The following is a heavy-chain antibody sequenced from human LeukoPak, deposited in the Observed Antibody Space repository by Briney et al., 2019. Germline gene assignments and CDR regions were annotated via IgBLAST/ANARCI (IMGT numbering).Heavy chain of an antibody. J-gene: IGHJ4*02. CDR3: AKDLDPRTIVATITLDY. D-gene: IGHD5-12*01. V-gene: IGHV3-9*01. CDR1: GFTFDDYA. CDR2: ISRNSGSI. Sequence: GRSLRLSCAASGFTFDDYAMHWVRQAPGKGLEWVSGISRNSGSIGYADSVKGRFTISRDNAKNSLYLQMNSLRAEDTALYYRAKDLDPRTIVATITLDYWGQGTLVTVSS.